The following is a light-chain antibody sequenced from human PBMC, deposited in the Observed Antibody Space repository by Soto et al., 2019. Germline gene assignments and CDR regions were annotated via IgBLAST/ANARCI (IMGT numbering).Light chain of an antibody. CDR1: QRIDTW. V-gene: IGKV1-5*03. CDR3: QQYNSYSTFGPAT. CDR2: KAS. J-gene: IGKJ1*01. Sequence: DIQMTQSPSTLSASVGDTVSITCRASQRIDTWLAWYQQKPGKAPKLLIYKASTLQGGVPSRFSGSGSGTEFTLTITSLQPDDFATYYCQQYNSYSTFGPATFGQGTKVDIK.